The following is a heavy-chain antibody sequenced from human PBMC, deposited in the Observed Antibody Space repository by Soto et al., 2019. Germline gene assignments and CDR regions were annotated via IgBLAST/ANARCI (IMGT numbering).Heavy chain of an antibody. V-gene: IGHV4-4*02. Sequence: QVQLQESGPGLVKPSETLSLTCAVSGGGISISNWWSWVRQTPGKGLEWIGHIHHSGSTNYSPYLTSPVTISVDKSKLQFSLKIISVTAADTDLYYCARGGYYFDMDVWGKGTTVTVSS. D-gene: IGHD1-26*01. CDR1: GGGISISNW. CDR2: IHHSGST. J-gene: IGHJ6*03. CDR3: ARGGYYFDMDV.